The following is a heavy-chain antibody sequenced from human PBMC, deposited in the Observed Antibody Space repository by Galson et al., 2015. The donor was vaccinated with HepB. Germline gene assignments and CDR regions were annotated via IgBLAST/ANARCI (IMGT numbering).Heavy chain of an antibody. CDR3: ARDIGWFRIDP. D-gene: IGHD6-19*01. Sequence: SVKVSCKASGYTFSDYDIVWVRQAAGQGLEWMGWRNPNSGNTGYAQKFRGRVSMTGDSSISTSYMELSGLGSDDTAIYYCARDIGWFRIDPWGQGTLVTVSS. CDR1: GYTFSDYD. J-gene: IGHJ5*02. CDR2: RNPNSGNT. V-gene: IGHV1-8*01.